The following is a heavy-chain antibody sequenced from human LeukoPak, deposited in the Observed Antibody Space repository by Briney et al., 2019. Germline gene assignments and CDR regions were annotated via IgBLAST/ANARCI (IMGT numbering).Heavy chain of an antibody. CDR2: IYPGDSDT. Sequence: GESLKISCKGSGYSFTNYWIGWVRQMPGKGLEWMGIIYPGDSDTRYSPSFQGQVTISADKSISTAYLQWSSLKASDTAMYYCARPHYDILTGSLGAFDIWGQGTMVTVSS. J-gene: IGHJ3*02. D-gene: IGHD3-9*01. CDR3: ARPHYDILTGSLGAFDI. V-gene: IGHV5-51*01. CDR1: GYSFTNYW.